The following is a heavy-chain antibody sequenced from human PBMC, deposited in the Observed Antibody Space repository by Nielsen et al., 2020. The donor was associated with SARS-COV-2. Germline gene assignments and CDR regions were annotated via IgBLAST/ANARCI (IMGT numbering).Heavy chain of an antibody. CDR1: GGTFSSYA. V-gene: IGHV1-69*05. J-gene: IGHJ4*02. D-gene: IGHD6-19*01. CDR2: IIPIFGTA. Sequence: SVKVSCKASGGTFSSYAISWVRQAPGQGLEWMGGIIPIFGTANYAQKLQGRVTMTTDTSTSTAYMELRSLRSDDTAVYYCARRVAADFRFDYWGQGTLVTVSS. CDR3: ARRVAADFRFDY.